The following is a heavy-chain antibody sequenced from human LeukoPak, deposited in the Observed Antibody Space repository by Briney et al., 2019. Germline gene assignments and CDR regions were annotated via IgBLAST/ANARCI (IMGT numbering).Heavy chain of an antibody. CDR3: AEAVAGYYYYGMDV. J-gene: IGHJ6*04. CDR2: ISDSGGST. CDR1: GFTFSGYA. V-gene: IGHV3-23*01. D-gene: IGHD6-19*01. Sequence: GGSLRLSCAASGFTFSGYAMSWVRQAPGKGLEWVSTISDSGGSTYYAVSVKGRFTISRDNSKNTLYLQVNSLRAEDTAVYYCAEAVAGYYYYGMDVWGKGTTVTVSS.